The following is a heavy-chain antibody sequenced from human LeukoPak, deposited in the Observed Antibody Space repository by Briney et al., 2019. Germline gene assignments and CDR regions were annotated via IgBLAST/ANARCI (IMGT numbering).Heavy chain of an antibody. Sequence: GGSLRLSCAASGFTFDDYAMHWFRQAPGKGLKWVSGISWNSGSIGYADSVKGRFTISRDNAKNSLYLQMNSLRAEDTAVYYCAKDRSSSWYANYFDYWGQGTLVTVSS. CDR1: GFTFDDYA. J-gene: IGHJ4*02. V-gene: IGHV3-9*01. D-gene: IGHD6-13*01. CDR3: AKDRSSSWYANYFDY. CDR2: ISWNSGSI.